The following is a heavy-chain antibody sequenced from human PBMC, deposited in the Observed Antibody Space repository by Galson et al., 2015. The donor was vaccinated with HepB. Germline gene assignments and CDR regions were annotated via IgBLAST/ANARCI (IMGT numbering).Heavy chain of an antibody. CDR2: LYHNGNT. D-gene: IGHD3-22*01. Sequence: LTCAVSGGSLSSGGYSWSWSWIRQPPGKGLEWIGYLYHNGNTYYNPSLKTRVTISVDRSKNQFSLKLSSVTAADTAVYYCARVAYYYHSSGFRRPDWYFDLWGRGTLVTVSS. CDR1: GGSLSSGGYS. CDR3: ARVAYYYHSSGFRRPDWYFDL. J-gene: IGHJ2*01. V-gene: IGHV4-30-2*01.